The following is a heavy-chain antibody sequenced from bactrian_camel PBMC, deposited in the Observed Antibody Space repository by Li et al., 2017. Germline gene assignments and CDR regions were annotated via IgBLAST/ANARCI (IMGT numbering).Heavy chain of an antibody. D-gene: IGHD3*01. CDR3: AAGPGGICSSRYDRYDY. CDR1: GFTLADSD. J-gene: IGHJ4*01. CDR2: ISKGGKT. V-gene: IGHV3S55*01. Sequence: VQLVESGGGSVQAGGSLRLSCTAPGFTLADSDMGWYRQTPGHECEMVSRISKGGKTHYADSVKGRFTISQDNANNTLHLKMNSLKPEDTAVYYCAAGPGGICSSRYDRYDYWGKGTQVTVS.